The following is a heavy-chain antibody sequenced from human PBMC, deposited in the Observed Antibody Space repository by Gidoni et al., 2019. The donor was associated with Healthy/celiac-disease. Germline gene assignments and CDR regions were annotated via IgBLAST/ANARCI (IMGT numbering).Heavy chain of an antibody. CDR3: TTEGLGEFEGFLDY. V-gene: IGHV3-15*01. CDR2: IKSKTDGGTT. J-gene: IGHJ4*02. D-gene: IGHD3-10*01. Sequence: EVQLVESGGGLVKPGGSLRLSWAASGFTFSNAWMSWVRQAPGKGLEWVGRIKSKTDGGTTDYAAPVKGRFTISRDDSKNTLYLQMNSLKPEDTVVYYCTTEGLGEFEGFLDYWGQGTLVTVSS. CDR1: GFTFSNAW.